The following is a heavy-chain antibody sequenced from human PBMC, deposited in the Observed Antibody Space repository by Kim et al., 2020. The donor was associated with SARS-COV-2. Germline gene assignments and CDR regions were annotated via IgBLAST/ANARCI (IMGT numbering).Heavy chain of an antibody. D-gene: IGHD1-1*01. J-gene: IGHJ6*02. V-gene: IGHV3-73*01. CDR2: IRSKANSFAT. Sequence: GGSLRLSCAASGFTFSDSWINWVRQASGKGLEWVGRIRSKANSFATAYAASVRCSFTISRDDSKNTLYLQMNSLKTEDTAVYYCTTASGTSSACWDAWG. CDR1: GFTFSDSW. CDR3: TTASGTSSACWDA.